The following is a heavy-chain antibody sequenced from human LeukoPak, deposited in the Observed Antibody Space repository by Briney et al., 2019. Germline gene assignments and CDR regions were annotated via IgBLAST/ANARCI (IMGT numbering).Heavy chain of an antibody. CDR3: ARTRDSSFGAWYYFDY. Sequence: ASVKVSCKASGYTFTSYDINWVRQATGQGLEWMGWMNPNSGGTNYAQKFQGRVTMTRDTSISTAYMELSRLRSDDTAVYYCARTRDSSFGAWYYFDYWGQGTLVTVSS. J-gene: IGHJ4*02. CDR1: GYTFTSYD. CDR2: MNPNSGGT. V-gene: IGHV1-2*02. D-gene: IGHD3-22*01.